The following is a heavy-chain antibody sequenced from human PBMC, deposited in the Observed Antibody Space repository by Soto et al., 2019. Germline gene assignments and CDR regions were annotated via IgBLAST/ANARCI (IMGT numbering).Heavy chain of an antibody. CDR1: GYSFTKYW. J-gene: IGHJ6*02. Sequence: PGESLKISCKGSGYSFTKYWIGWVRQMPGKGLEWMGRIDPSDSYTNYSPSFQGHVTISADKSISTAYLQWSSLKASDTAMYYCARRPHYCSSTSCLYYYGMDVWGQGTTVTVSS. CDR3: ARRPHYCSSTSCLYYYGMDV. D-gene: IGHD2-2*01. V-gene: IGHV5-10-1*01. CDR2: IDPSDSYT.